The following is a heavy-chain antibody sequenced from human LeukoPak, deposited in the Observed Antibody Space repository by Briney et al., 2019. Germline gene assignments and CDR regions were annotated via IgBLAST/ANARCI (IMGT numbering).Heavy chain of an antibody. CDR1: GGSISSYY. J-gene: IGHJ4*02. Sequence: SETLSLTCTVSGGSISSYYWSWIRQPPGKGLEWIGYIYYTGSTNYSPSLQSRVTISVDTSKNQFSLKLTSVTAADTAVYYCARDFYHDYWGQGTLVTVSS. CDR3: ARDFYHDY. V-gene: IGHV4-59*01. CDR2: IYYTGST. D-gene: IGHD2-2*01.